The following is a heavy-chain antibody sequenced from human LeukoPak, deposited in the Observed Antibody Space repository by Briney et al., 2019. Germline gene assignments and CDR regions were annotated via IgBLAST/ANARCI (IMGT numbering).Heavy chain of an antibody. CDR1: GFTYSFYW. D-gene: IGHD3-22*01. CDR3: ARHSNKYDYDSSGHYRSFDY. CDR2: IEQDGSDK. Sequence: GGSVRLSCAASGFTYSFYWMSWVRQAPGKGLEWVANIEQDGSDKYYVDSVKGRFTISRDNSKNTLYLQMNSLRAEDTAFYFCARHSNKYDYDSSGHYRSFDYWGQGTLVSVSS. V-gene: IGHV3-7*01. J-gene: IGHJ4*02.